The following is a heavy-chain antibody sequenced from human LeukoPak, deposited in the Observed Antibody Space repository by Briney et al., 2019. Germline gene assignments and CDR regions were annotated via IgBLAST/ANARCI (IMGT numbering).Heavy chain of an antibody. D-gene: IGHD3-9*01. CDR1: GFTFSSYS. Sequence: GGSLRLSCAASGFTFSSYSMNWVRQAPGKGLEWVSVIYSGGSTYYADSVKGRFTISRDNSKNTLYLKMNGLGGEDRVVYYCGRLVEDILTGLDAFDIWGQGTMVTVSS. CDR3: GRLVEDILTGLDAFDI. CDR2: IYSGGST. J-gene: IGHJ3*02. V-gene: IGHV3-53*01.